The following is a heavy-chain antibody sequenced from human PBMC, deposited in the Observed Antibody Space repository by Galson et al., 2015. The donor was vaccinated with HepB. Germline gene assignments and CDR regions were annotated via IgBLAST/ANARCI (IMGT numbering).Heavy chain of an antibody. Sequence: SVKVSCKASGGTFSSYAISWVRQAPGQGLEWMGRIIPILGIANYAQKFQGRVTITADKSTSTAYMELSSLRSEDTAVYYCARDSYYSRVAEPYYFDHWGQGTLVTVSS. CDR3: ARDSYYSRVAEPYYFDH. V-gene: IGHV1-69*04. J-gene: IGHJ4*02. CDR2: IIPILGIA. CDR1: GGTFSSYA. D-gene: IGHD3-10*01.